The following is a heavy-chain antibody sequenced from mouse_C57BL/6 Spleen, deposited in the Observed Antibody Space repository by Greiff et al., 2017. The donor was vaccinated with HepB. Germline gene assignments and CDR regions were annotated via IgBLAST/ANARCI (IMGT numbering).Heavy chain of an antibody. CDR2: ISYDGSN. CDR3: ARKIYGRGMDY. D-gene: IGHD1-1*02. Sequence: ESGPGLVKPSQSLSLTCSVTGYSITSGYYWNWIRQFPGNKLEWMGYISYDGSNNYNPSLKNRISITRATSKNQFFLKLNSVTTEDTATYYCARKIYGRGMDYWGRGTSVTVSS. J-gene: IGHJ4*01. V-gene: IGHV3-6*01. CDR1: GYSITSGYY.